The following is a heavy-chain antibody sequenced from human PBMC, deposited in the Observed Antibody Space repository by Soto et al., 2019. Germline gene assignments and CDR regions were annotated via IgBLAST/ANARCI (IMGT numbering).Heavy chain of an antibody. D-gene: IGHD2-15*01. V-gene: IGHV3-21*01. J-gene: IGHJ6*03. CDR2: ISSSSSYI. Sequence: EVQLVESGGGLVKPGGSLRLSCAASGFTFSSYSMNWVRQAPGKGLEWVSSISSSSSYIYYADSVKGRFTISRDNAKNSLYLQMNSLRAEDTAVYYCARDLGYCSGGSCWPYMDVWGKGTTVTVSS. CDR3: ARDLGYCSGGSCWPYMDV. CDR1: GFTFSSYS.